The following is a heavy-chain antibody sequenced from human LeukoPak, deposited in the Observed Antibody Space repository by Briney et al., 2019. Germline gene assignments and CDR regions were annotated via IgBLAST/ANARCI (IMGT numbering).Heavy chain of an antibody. J-gene: IGHJ4*02. CDR3: ARVDTAMGVFDY. V-gene: IGHV4-4*07. D-gene: IGHD5-18*01. Sequence: YWSWIRQPAGKGLEWIGRIYTSGSTNYNPSLKSRVTMSVDTSKNQFSLKLSSVTAADTAVYYCARVDTAMGVFDYWGQGTLVTVSS. CDR2: IYTSGST. CDR1: Y.